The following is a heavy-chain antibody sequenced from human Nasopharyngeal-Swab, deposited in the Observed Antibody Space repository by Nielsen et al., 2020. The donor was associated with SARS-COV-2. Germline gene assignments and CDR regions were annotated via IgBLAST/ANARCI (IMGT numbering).Heavy chain of an antibody. CDR2: ISYDGSNK. CDR3: AKGGYSGYDPLGMDV. Sequence: VRQAPGKGLEWVAVISYDGSNKYYVDSVKGRFTISRDNSKNTLYLQMNSLRAEDTAVYYCAKGGYSGYDPLGMDVWGQGTTVTVSS. V-gene: IGHV3-30*18. J-gene: IGHJ6*02. D-gene: IGHD5-12*01.